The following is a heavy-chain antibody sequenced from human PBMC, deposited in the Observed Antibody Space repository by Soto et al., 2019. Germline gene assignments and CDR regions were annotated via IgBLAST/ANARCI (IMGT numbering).Heavy chain of an antibody. CDR2: IRNKANSYSR. V-gene: IGHV3-72*01. CDR3: ARAGVTDHRYFEY. Sequence: EVQLVESGGGLVQPGGSLRLSCAASGFTFSDHYMDWVRQAPGKGLEWVGRIRNKANSYSREYAASVQGRFTISRDESKDSLYLQMNSLKTEDTAVYYCARAGVTDHRYFEYWGQGTLVTVSS. D-gene: IGHD2-21*02. CDR1: GFTFSDHY. J-gene: IGHJ4*02.